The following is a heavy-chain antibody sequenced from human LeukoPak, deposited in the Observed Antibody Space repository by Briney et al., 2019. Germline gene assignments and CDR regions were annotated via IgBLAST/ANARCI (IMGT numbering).Heavy chain of an antibody. CDR1: GDSVSSNSAA. V-gene: IGHV6-1*01. J-gene: IGHJ4*02. D-gene: IGHD6-13*01. Sequence: SQTLSLTCAISGDSVSSNSAAWNWIRQSPSRGLEWLGRTYYRSKWYNDYAVSVKSRITINPDTSKNQFSLKLSSVTAADTAVYYCARDSRSYSSSWYGTSKKKYYFDYWGQGTLVTVSS. CDR2: TYYRSKWYN. CDR3: ARDSRSYSSSWYGTSKKKYYFDY.